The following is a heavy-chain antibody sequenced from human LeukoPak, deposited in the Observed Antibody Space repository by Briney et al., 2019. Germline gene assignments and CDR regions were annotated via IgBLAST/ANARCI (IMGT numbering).Heavy chain of an antibody. CDR1: GFAFSTYD. CDR3: AKVLRKWTHALLFDS. J-gene: IGHJ4*02. CDR2: ISGSGGSA. V-gene: IGHV3-23*01. Sequence: GGALRLSCAASGFAFSTYDMGWVPQAPGKGLEWVSVISGSGGSAYYADSVKDRFTISRDNSKNTLYLQMNSLRAEDTAVYYCAKVLRKWTHALLFDSWGQGTLVTVSS. D-gene: IGHD3-16*01.